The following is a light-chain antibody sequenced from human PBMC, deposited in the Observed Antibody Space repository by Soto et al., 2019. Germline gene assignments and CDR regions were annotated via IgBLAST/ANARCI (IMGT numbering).Light chain of an antibody. CDR2: GAS. J-gene: IGKJ1*01. CDR3: QQYRSSPRT. V-gene: IGKV3-20*01. Sequence: EIVLTQYPCTRSLSPGGRATLSCRASQSVSSSYLAWYQQKPGQAPRLLIYGASSRATGIPDRFSGSGSGTDFTLTISRLEPEDFAVYYCQQYRSSPRTFGQGTKVDIK. CDR1: QSVSSSY.